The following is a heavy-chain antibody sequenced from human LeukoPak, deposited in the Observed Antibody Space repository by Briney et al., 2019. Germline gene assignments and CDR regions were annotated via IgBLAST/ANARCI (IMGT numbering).Heavy chain of an antibody. CDR1: GFTFSSYW. V-gene: IGHV3-74*01. J-gene: IGHJ6*03. CDR2: INSDTGST. Sequence: PGGSLRLSCAASGFTFSSYWMHWVRQAPGKGLVWVSRINSDTGSTTYADSVKVRFTISRDNAENKLYLQMHSLRPEDAAAYYCARDPHHDFWSGSNLSSYYYYTEVSGNGKTGTVSS. D-gene: IGHD3-3*01. CDR3: ARDPHHDFWSGSNLSSYYYYTEV.